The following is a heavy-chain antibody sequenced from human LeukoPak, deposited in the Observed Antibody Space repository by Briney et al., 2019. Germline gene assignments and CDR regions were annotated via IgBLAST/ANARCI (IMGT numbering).Heavy chain of an antibody. CDR2: IYYSGST. CDR3: ARVFSGGATTLFDY. D-gene: IGHD1-26*01. J-gene: IGHJ4*02. V-gene: IGHV4-31*01. Sequence: SETLSLTCTVSGGSISSGGYYWSWIRQHPGKGLEWIGYIYYSGSTYYNPSLKSQVTISVDTSKNQFSLKLSSVTAADTAVYYCARVFSGGATTLFDYWGQGTLVTVSS. CDR1: GGSISSGGYY.